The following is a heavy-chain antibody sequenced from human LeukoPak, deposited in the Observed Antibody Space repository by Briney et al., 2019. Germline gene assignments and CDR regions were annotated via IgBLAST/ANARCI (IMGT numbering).Heavy chain of an antibody. CDR1: GFTFSSYA. CDR3: ARDADIAVAGHFDC. V-gene: IGHV3-30*04. CDR2: ISYDGSNK. D-gene: IGHD6-19*01. J-gene: IGHJ4*02. Sequence: GRSLRLSCETSGFTFSSYAMHWVRQAPGKGLEWVALISYDGSNKYYADSVKGRFTISRDNPKNTLYLQMTSLRAEDTAVCYCARDADIAVAGHFDCWGQGTLVTVSS.